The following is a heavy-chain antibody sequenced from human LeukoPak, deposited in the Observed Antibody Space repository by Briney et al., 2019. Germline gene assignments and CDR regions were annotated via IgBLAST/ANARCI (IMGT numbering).Heavy chain of an antibody. J-gene: IGHJ4*02. CDR2: ISYDGSNK. CDR1: GFTVSSNY. Sequence: GGSLRLSCAASGFTVSSNYMSWVRQAPGKGLEWVAVISYDGSNKYYADSVKGRFTISRDNSKNTLYLQMNSLRTEDTAVYYCARDPMVRGVIITSFDFWGQGTLVTVSS. CDR3: ARDPMVRGVIITSFDF. V-gene: IGHV3-30-3*01. D-gene: IGHD3-10*01.